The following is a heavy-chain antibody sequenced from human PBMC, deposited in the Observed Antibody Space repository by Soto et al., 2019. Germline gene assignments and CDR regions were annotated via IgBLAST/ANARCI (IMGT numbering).Heavy chain of an antibody. CDR2: ISAHNSNT. CDR1: GYTFTSYG. CDR3: ARGRYGDY. Sequence: QVHLVQSGAEVKKPGASVKVSCKASGYTFTSYGITWVRQAPGQGLEWMGWISAHNSNTDYAQKLQGRVIVTRDTSTSTAYMELRSLISDATAVYYCARGRYGDYWGQGALVTVSS. D-gene: IGHD1-1*01. J-gene: IGHJ4*02. V-gene: IGHV1-18*01.